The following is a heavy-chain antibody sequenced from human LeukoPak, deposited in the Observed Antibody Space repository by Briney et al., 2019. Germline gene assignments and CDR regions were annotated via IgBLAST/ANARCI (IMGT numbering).Heavy chain of an antibody. Sequence: SGPTLVNPTQTLTLTCTFSGFSISSSGVGVGWIRQPPGRALEWLSLIYLDDDKRYSPSLKNRLTITRDTPKSQVVLTMTNLDPVDAATYYCAHSRRLRDCSGGSCYYFDYWAQGTLVTVSS. CDR1: GFSISSSGVG. V-gene: IGHV2-5*02. CDR2: IYLDDDK. D-gene: IGHD2-15*01. J-gene: IGHJ4*02. CDR3: AHSRRLRDCSGGSCYYFDY.